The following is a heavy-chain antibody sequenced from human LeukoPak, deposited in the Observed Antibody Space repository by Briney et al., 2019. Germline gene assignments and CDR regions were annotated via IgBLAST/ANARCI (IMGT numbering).Heavy chain of an antibody. D-gene: IGHD2-2*01. Sequence: SETLSLTCTVSGGSISSGSYYWSWIRQPAGKGLEWIGRIYTSGSTNYNPSLKSRVTISVDTSKNQFSLKLSSVTAADTAVYYCARVHGEVTSGAFDIWGQGTMVTVSS. CDR2: IYTSGST. CDR3: ARVHGEVTSGAFDI. CDR1: GGSISSGSYY. V-gene: IGHV4-61*02. J-gene: IGHJ3*02.